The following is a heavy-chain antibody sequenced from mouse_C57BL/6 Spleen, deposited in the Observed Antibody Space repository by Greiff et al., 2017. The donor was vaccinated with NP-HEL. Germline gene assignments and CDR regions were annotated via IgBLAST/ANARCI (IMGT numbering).Heavy chain of an antibody. CDR1: GYTFTSYW. CDR3: ARGVSGYYAMDY. V-gene: IGHV1-69*01. Sequence: QVQLQQPGAELVMPGASVKLSCKASGYTFTSYWMHWVKQRPGQGLEWIGEIDPSDSYTNYNQKFKGKSTLTVDKSSSTAYMQLSSLTSEDSAVYYCARGVSGYYAMDYWGKGTSVTVSS. J-gene: IGHJ4*01. CDR2: IDPSDSYT.